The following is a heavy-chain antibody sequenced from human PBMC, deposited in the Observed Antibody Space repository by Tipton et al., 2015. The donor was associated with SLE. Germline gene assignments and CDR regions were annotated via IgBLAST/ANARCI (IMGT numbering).Heavy chain of an antibody. CDR2: IKQDGSER. Sequence: SLRLSCAASGFTFSSYWMSWVRQAPGKGLEWVANIKQDGSERYYADSVEGRFAISRDNAKNSLYLQMNSLRAEDTAVYCCARPSTTVVPDYWGRGTLVPVSS. D-gene: IGHD3-10*01. J-gene: IGHJ4*02. V-gene: IGHV3-7*01. CDR3: ARPSTTVVPDY. CDR1: GFTFSSYW.